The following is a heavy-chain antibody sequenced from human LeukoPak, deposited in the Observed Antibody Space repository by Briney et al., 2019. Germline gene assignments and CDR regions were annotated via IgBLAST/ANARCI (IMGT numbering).Heavy chain of an antibody. V-gene: IGHV6-1*01. Sequence: SQTLSLTCAISGDSISSNSAAWNWIRQSPSRGLEWLGRTYYRSKWYNDYAVSVKSRIIIDPDTSKNQFSLQLNSVTPEDTAVYYCARHLESGSYEHYFDYWGQGTLVTVSS. CDR3: ARHLESGSYEHYFDY. CDR2: TYYRSKWYN. D-gene: IGHD1-26*01. J-gene: IGHJ4*02. CDR1: GDSISSNSAA.